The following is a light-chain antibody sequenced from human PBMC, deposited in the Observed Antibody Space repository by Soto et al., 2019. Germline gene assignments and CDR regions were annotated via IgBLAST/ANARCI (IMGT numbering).Light chain of an antibody. CDR2: EVS. Sequence: QSALTQPASVSGSPGQSITISCTGTSSDVGAYNFVSWYQHHAGKAPKLIIFEVSNRPSGVSKRFSGSKSANTASLTISGLQADDEADYYCTSYISSSPFSVFGTGTKLTVL. CDR1: SSDVGAYNF. V-gene: IGLV2-14*01. J-gene: IGLJ1*01. CDR3: TSYISSSPFSV.